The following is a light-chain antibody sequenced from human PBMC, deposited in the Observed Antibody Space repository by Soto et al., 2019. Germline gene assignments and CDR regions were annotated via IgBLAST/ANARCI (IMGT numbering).Light chain of an antibody. CDR2: GGS. V-gene: IGKV1-39*01. CDR3: QQIYTIPLT. J-gene: IGKJ4*01. CDR1: QTISSW. Sequence: IRRTNCASTLSVSIGDRVTITGRASQTISSWLTWYQQKPGKAPKLLIHGGSILQSGVPPRFSGGGGGTDFTLTISSLQPEDFASYYCQQIYTIPLTFGGGTKVDVK.